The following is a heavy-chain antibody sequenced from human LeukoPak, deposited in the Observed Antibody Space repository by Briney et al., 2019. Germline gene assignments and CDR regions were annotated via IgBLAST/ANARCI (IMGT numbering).Heavy chain of an antibody. Sequence: ASVTVSCKPSVYSFGDYYIHWVRQAPGQGLDWMGWINPNTGGAKFAQKFQGAVFMTRDTSIRTAYMELNRLRSDDTGLYYCARSYYFDTTRRERKFFDYWGQGTLVTVSS. J-gene: IGHJ4*02. CDR3: ARSYYFDTTRRERKFFDY. CDR2: INPNTGGA. D-gene: IGHD3-22*01. CDR1: VYSFGDYY. V-gene: IGHV1-2*02.